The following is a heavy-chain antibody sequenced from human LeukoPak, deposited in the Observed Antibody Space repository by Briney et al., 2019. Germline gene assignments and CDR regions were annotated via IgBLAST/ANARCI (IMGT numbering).Heavy chain of an antibody. J-gene: IGHJ3*02. CDR1: GFTVSSNY. Sequence: GGSLGLSCAASGFTVSSNYMSWVRQAPGKGLEWVLVIYSGGSTYYADSVKGRFTISRDNSKNTLYLQMNSLRAEDTAVYYCASQVVVAATVAFDIWGQGTMVTVSS. CDR3: ASQVVVAATVAFDI. D-gene: IGHD2-15*01. V-gene: IGHV3-53*01. CDR2: IYSGGST.